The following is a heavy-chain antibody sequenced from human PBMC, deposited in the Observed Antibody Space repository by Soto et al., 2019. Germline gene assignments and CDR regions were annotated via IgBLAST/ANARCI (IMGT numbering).Heavy chain of an antibody. J-gene: IGHJ4*02. Sequence: ASVKVSCKASGYTFTSYGISWVRQAPGQGLEWMGWISAYNGNTNYAQKLQGRVTMTTDTSTSTAYMELRSLRSDDTAVYYCARARVRLTMVRGVNDYWGQGTLVTVSS. D-gene: IGHD3-10*01. CDR3: ARARVRLTMVRGVNDY. V-gene: IGHV1-18*04. CDR1: GYTFTSYG. CDR2: ISAYNGNT.